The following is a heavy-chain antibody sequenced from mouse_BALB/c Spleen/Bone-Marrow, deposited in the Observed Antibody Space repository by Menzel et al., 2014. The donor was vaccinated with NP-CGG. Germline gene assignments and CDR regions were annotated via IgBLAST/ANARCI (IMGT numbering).Heavy chain of an antibody. D-gene: IGHD2-4*01. V-gene: IGHV14-3*02. CDR1: GFNIKDTY. CDR3: ASLDDYIY. Sequence: VQLQQSGAELVKPGASVKLSCTASGFNIKDTYMHWVKQRPEQGLEWIGRIDPANGNTKYDPKFQGKATITADASSNTACLQLSSLTSEYTAVYYCASLDDYIYWGQGTLVTVSA. J-gene: IGHJ3*01. CDR2: IDPANGNT.